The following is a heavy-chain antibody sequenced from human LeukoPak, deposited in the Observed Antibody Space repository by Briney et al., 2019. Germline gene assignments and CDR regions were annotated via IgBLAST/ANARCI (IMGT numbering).Heavy chain of an antibody. CDR2: ISGGGGST. V-gene: IGHV3-21*04. Sequence: GGSLRLSCAASGFTFTSYSMNWVRQAPGKGLEWVSTISGGGGSTYYADSVKGRFTISRDNAKNSLYLQMNSLRAEDTAVYYCARDGGHWGQGTLVTVSS. J-gene: IGHJ4*02. D-gene: IGHD3-16*01. CDR1: GFTFTSYS. CDR3: ARDGGH.